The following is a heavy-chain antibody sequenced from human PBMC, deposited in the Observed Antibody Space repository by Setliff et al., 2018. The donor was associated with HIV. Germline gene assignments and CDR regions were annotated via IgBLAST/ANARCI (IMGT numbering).Heavy chain of an antibody. J-gene: IGHJ6*02. D-gene: IGHD6-19*01. CDR1: GFTFRNYW. V-gene: IGHV3-7*01. Sequence: GGSLRLSCVASGFTFRNYWMSWVRQAPGKGLESVANINEDGSEPQYVAAVRGRLTISRDSAKNSVSLQMSSLRAEDTAVYYCAKDLRQWLGAGMDVWGQGTTVTVSS. CDR2: INEDGSEP. CDR3: AKDLRQWLGAGMDV.